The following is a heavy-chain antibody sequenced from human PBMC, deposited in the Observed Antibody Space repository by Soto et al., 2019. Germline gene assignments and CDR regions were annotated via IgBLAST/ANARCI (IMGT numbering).Heavy chain of an antibody. D-gene: IGHD2-15*01. CDR3: AKLECSGGSCYSGRLVDYFYYYMDV. CDR2: ISGSGAKT. J-gene: IGHJ6*03. V-gene: IGHV3-23*01. Sequence: EVQLLESGGGLVQPGGSLRLSCAASGFTFDTYAMSWVRQAPGKGLEWVSAISGSGAKTYYADSVKGRFTISRDNSKNTLYLQMNSLRAGDTAVYHCAKLECSGGSCYSGRLVDYFYYYMDVWGKGTTVTVSS. CDR1: GFTFDTYA.